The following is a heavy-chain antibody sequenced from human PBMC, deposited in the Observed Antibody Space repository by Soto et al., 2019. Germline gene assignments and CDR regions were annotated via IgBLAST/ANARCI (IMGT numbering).Heavy chain of an antibody. Sequence: SETLSLTCTVSGGSIRNVYWSWIRQAPGKGLEWIGFIFHSGNAKYNPSLKSRVTISVXXXXXXLXLXLXSXTAAXTAVYFCARAHAPTLPFDYWGQGTLVTVSS. D-gene: IGHD2-15*01. CDR1: GGSIRNVY. J-gene: IGHJ4*01. V-gene: IGHV4-59*01. CDR3: ARAHAPTLPFDY. CDR2: IFHSGNA.